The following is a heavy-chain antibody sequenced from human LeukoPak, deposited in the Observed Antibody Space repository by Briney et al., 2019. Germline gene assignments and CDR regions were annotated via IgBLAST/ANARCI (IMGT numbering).Heavy chain of an antibody. D-gene: IGHD3-10*01. CDR1: GGSFSGYY. V-gene: IGHV4-34*01. J-gene: IGHJ4*02. CDR3: ARGRVTMVRGYDY. Sequence: SETLSLTYAVYGGSFSGYYWSWIRQPPGKGLEWIGEINHSGSTNYNPSLKSRVTISVDTSKNQFSLKLSSVTAADTAVYYCARGRVTMVRGYDYWGQGTLVTVSS. CDR2: INHSGST.